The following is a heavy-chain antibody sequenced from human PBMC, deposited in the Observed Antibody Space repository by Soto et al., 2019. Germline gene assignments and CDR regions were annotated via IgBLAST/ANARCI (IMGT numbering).Heavy chain of an antibody. CDR1: GGSISSYY. Sequence: SETLSLTCTVSGGSISSYYWSWIRQPPGKGLEWIGYIHHSGRTNYNPSLRSRVTISVDTSKNQFSLKLTSVTAADSAIYYCAITFYDSVVTPPSELHLWGQGALVTVSS. CDR3: AITFYDSVVTPPSELHL. CDR2: IHHSGRT. J-gene: IGHJ1*01. V-gene: IGHV4-59*03. D-gene: IGHD3-22*01.